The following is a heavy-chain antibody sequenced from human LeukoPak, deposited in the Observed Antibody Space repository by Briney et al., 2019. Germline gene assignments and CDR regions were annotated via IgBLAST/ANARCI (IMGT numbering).Heavy chain of an antibody. J-gene: IGHJ4*02. D-gene: IGHD5-12*01. CDR3: AKDQGAYSGCDEGVLGFDY. CDR2: ISGSGGST. CDR1: GFTFSSYA. V-gene: IGHV3-23*01. Sequence: PGGSLRLSCAASGFTFSSYAMSWVRQAPGKGLEWVSAISGSGGSTYYADSVKGRFTISRDNSKNTLYLQMNSLRAEDTAVYYCAKDQGAYSGCDEGVLGFDYWGQGTLVTVSS.